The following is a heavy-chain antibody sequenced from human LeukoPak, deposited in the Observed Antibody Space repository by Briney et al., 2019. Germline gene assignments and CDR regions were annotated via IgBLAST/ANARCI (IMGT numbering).Heavy chain of an antibody. Sequence: GGSLRLSCGASGFTFSSYVMSWVRQAPGKGLEWVSTIRGSGDSTYYADSVKGRFTISRDNSRNTLYLQMNSLTAEDTAVYYCAKGRGPYYYMDVWGKGTTVTVSS. D-gene: IGHD5-24*01. CDR3: AKGRGPYYYMDV. CDR2: IRGSGDST. V-gene: IGHV3-23*01. CDR1: GFTFSSYV. J-gene: IGHJ6*03.